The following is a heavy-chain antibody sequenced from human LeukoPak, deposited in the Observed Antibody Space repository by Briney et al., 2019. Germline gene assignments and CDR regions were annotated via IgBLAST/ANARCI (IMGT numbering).Heavy chain of an antibody. D-gene: IGHD2-15*01. Sequence: PSETLSLTCTVSGGSISSTSYYWGWIRQPPGKGLEWIGNIHYSGSTYYNPFLKSRVIISVDTSKNQFSLKLSSVTAADTAVYHCARLQSGGSGDHWGQGTLVTVSS. V-gene: IGHV4-39*01. CDR2: IHYSGST. CDR1: GGSISSTSYY. CDR3: ARLQSGGSGDH. J-gene: IGHJ4*02.